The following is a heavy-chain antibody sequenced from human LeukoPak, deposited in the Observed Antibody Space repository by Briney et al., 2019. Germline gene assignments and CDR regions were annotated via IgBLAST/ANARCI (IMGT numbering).Heavy chain of an antibody. D-gene: IGHD2-21*02. CDR2: INPNNGGT. V-gene: IGHV1-2*02. CDR1: GYTFTGYF. CDR3: AKVAAGDCCAFDY. Sequence: ASVKASCKASGYTFTGYFMHWVRQAPGQGLEWMGWINPNNGGTSYAQKFQGRVTMTRDTSISTAYMELSRLRSDDTAVYYCAKVAAGDCCAFDYWGQGTLVTVSS. J-gene: IGHJ4*02.